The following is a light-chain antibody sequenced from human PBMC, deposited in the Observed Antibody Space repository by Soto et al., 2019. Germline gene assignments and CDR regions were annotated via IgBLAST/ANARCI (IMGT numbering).Light chain of an antibody. CDR2: GAS. J-gene: IGKJ3*01. CDR1: QSVSSSY. CDR3: QQYGSSRIT. Sequence: EIVLTHSPGTLSLSPCERATLSFSASQSVSSSYLAWYQQKPGQAPRLLIYGASSRATGIPDRFSGSGSGTDFTLTISRLEPEDFAVYYCQQYGSSRITFGPGTKVDIK. V-gene: IGKV3-20*01.